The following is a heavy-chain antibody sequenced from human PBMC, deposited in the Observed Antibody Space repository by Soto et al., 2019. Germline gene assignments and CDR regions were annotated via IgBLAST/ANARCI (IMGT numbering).Heavy chain of an antibody. V-gene: IGHV3-30*18. CDR2: ISYDGSNK. CDR1: GFTFSSYG. Sequence: GGSLRLSCAASGFTFSSYGMHWVRQAPGKGLEWVAVISYDGSNKYYADSVKGRFTISRDNSKNTLYLQMNSLRAEDTAVYYCAKDGYSSGWYRNYYYYGMDVWGQGTTVTVSS. J-gene: IGHJ6*02. CDR3: AKDGYSSGWYRNYYYYGMDV. D-gene: IGHD6-19*01.